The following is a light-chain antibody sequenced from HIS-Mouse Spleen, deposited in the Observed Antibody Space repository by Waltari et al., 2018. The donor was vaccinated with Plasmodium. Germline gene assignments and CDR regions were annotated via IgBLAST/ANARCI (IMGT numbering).Light chain of an antibody. CDR2: AAS. CDR3: QQSYSTPPT. CDR1: QSISSY. V-gene: IGKV1-39*01. Sequence: DIQMTQSPSSLSASVGDRVTITCRASQSISSYLNWYQQKQGKAPKLLIYAASSLQSGVPSRFSGSGSGTDFTLTISSLRPEDFATYYCQQSYSTPPTFGGGTKVEIK. J-gene: IGKJ4*01.